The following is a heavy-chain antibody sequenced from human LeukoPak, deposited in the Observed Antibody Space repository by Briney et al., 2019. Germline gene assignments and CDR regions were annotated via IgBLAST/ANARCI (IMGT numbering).Heavy chain of an antibody. Sequence: SETLSLTCTVSGGSISSSSYYWGWIRQPPGKGLEWIGSIYYSGSTYYNPSLKSRVTISVDTSKNQFSLKLSSVTAVDTAVYYCATLGYGDYVDYWGQGTLVTVSS. V-gene: IGHV4-39*01. D-gene: IGHD4-17*01. CDR2: IYYSGST. CDR1: GGSISSSSYY. CDR3: ATLGYGDYVDY. J-gene: IGHJ4*02.